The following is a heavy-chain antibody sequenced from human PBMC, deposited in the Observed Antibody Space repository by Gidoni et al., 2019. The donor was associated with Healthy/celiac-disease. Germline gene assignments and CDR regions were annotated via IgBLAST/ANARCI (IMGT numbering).Heavy chain of an antibody. CDR2: INAGNGNT. Sequence: QVQLVQSGAEGKKHGASVKVSCKASGDTFTSYAMHWVRQAPGQRLEWMGWINAGNGNTPYSQKFQGSVTITRDTSASTAYMELSSLRSADTAVYYCARGQRGSSWSWYYYYGMDVWGQGTTVTVSS. CDR3: ARGQRGSSWSWYYYYGMDV. D-gene: IGHD6-13*01. J-gene: IGHJ6*02. CDR1: GDTFTSYA. V-gene: IGHV1-3*01.